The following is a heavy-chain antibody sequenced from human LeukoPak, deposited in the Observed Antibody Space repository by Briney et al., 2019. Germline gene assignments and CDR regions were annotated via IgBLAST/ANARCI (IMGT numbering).Heavy chain of an antibody. V-gene: IGHV3-7*01. CDR3: ARDSLQLWSKPANFDY. Sequence: GGSLRLSCAASGFTFSSYWMSWVRQAPGKGLEWMANIKQDGSEKYYVDSVKGRFTISRDNAKNSLYLQMNSLRAEDTAVYYCARDSLQLWSKPANFDYWGQGTLVTVSS. CDR1: GFTFSSYW. J-gene: IGHJ4*02. D-gene: IGHD5-18*01. CDR2: IKQDGSEK.